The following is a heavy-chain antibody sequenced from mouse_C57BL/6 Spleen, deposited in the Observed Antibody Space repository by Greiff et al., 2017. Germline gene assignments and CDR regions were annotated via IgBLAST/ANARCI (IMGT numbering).Heavy chain of an antibody. J-gene: IGHJ4*01. CDR2: INYDGSST. Sequence: EVQLVESEGGLVQPGSSMKLSCTASGFTFSDYYMAWVRQVPEKGLEWVANINYDGSSTYYLDSLKSRFIISRDNAKNILYLQMSSLKSEDTATYYCAREAPDYAMDYWGQGTSVTVSS. CDR3: AREAPDYAMDY. D-gene: IGHD3-1*01. V-gene: IGHV5-16*01. CDR1: GFTFSDYY.